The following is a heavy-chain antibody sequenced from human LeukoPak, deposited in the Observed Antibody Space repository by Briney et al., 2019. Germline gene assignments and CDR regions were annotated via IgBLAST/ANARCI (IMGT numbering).Heavy chain of an antibody. V-gene: IGHV3-21*01. CDR1: GFTFSTYS. D-gene: IGHD1-1*01. CDR3: ARERPTTTAFDY. CDR2: ISGSSSNI. Sequence: GGSLRLSCAASGFTFSTYSMNWVRQAPGKGLEWVSYISGSSSNIYYPDSVKGRFTISRGNAKNSLFLQMNSLRAEDTAVYYCARERPTTTAFDYWGQGTLVTVSP. J-gene: IGHJ4*02.